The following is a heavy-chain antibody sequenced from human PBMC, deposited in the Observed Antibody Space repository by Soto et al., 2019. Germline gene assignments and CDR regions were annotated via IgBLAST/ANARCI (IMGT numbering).Heavy chain of an antibody. Sequence: PGGSLRLSCAASGFTFSNYAMSWVRQAPGKGLEWVSAISGSGGSTYYADSVRGRFTISRDNSKNTLYLQMNSLRAEDTAVYYCARDWEDIVVVITAVDYWGQGTLVTVSS. D-gene: IGHD2-15*01. CDR3: ARDWEDIVVVITAVDY. CDR1: GFTFSNYA. J-gene: IGHJ4*02. V-gene: IGHV3-23*01. CDR2: ISGSGGST.